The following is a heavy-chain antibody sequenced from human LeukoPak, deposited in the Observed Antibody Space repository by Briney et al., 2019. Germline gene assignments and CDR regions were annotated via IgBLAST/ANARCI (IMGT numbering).Heavy chain of an antibody. CDR2: INPNSGGT. J-gene: IGHJ4*02. CDR1: GYTFTGYY. CDR3: ARGGDCSSNSCYSPDY. Sequence: ASVKVSCKASGYTFTGYYMHWVRQAPGQVLEWMGWINPNSGGTNYAQKFQGRVTMTRDTSISTAYMELSRLRSDDTAVYYCARGGDCSSNSCYSPDYWGQGTLVTVSS. D-gene: IGHD2-2*01. V-gene: IGHV1-2*02.